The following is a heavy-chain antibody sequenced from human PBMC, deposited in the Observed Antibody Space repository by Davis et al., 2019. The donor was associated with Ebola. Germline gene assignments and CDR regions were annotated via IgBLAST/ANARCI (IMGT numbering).Heavy chain of an antibody. Sequence: GGSLRLSCLTSGYTFTSQWIAWVRQMPGKGLEWMGIIDPDDSDARYSPSFQGHVTFSVDKSTTTAYLQWGRLKASDTAMYYCARMGKSYYDSLWDYWGQGTLVTVSS. CDR2: IDPDDSDA. V-gene: IGHV5-51*01. CDR1: GYTFTSQW. CDR3: ARMGKSYYDSLWDY. J-gene: IGHJ4*02. D-gene: IGHD3-10*01.